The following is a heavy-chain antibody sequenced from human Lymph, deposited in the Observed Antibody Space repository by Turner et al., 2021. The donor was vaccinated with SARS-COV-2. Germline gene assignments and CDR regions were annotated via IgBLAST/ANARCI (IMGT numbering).Heavy chain of an antibody. V-gene: IGHV3-33*01. CDR2: IWYDGSNE. CDR1: GFTFCSYG. D-gene: IGHD3-22*01. CDR3: ARGIYDSGGYLSYYFDY. J-gene: IGHJ4*02. Sequence: QVQLVESGGGVVQPGRSLRLSCAASGFTFCSYGMYWVRQVPGKGREWVAFIWYDGSNEYYADSVKGRFTISRDNSKNTLYLQINNLRAEDTAVYYCARGIYDSGGYLSYYFDYWGQGTLVTVSS.